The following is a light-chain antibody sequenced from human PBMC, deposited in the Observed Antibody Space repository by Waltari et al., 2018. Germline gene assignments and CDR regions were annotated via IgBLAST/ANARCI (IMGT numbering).Light chain of an antibody. Sequence: EIVLTQSPGTLSLSPGERATLSCRASQSVTRYLAWYQQKPGLAPRLLIYDTSNKATGIPARLIGSRSGTDFSLTITSLESEDFAVYYCQQRADWPLTFGGGTNVEIK. V-gene: IGKV3-11*01. CDR3: QQRADWPLT. CDR1: QSVTRY. J-gene: IGKJ4*01. CDR2: DTS.